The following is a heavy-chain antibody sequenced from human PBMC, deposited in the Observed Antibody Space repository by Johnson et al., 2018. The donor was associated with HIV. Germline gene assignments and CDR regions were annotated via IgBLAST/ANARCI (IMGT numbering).Heavy chain of an antibody. D-gene: IGHD1-1*01. J-gene: IGHJ3*02. CDR1: GFTFSSYW. CDR3: ARYKLDPHAGGDAFDI. CDR2: IKQDGSNK. Sequence: VQLVESGGGLVQPGGSLRLSCAASGFTFSSYWMSWVRQAPGKGLEWVANIKQDGSNKYYADSVKGRFTISRDNSKNTLYLQMNSLRAEDTAVYYCARYKLDPHAGGDAFDIWGQGTMVTVSS. V-gene: IGHV3-7*01.